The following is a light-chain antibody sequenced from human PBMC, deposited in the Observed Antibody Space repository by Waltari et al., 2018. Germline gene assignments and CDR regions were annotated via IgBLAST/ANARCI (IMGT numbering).Light chain of an antibody. V-gene: IGKV3-11*01. CDR2: DAS. CDR1: QSVDTY. Sequence: EIVLTQSPATLSLSPGERAYLACRASQSVDTYLAWYQQKPGQAPRLLIYDASNRATGIPARFSGSGSGTDFTLTISSLEPEDFAVYYCRQRSNWVTFGGGTKVEIK. J-gene: IGKJ4*01. CDR3: RQRSNWVT.